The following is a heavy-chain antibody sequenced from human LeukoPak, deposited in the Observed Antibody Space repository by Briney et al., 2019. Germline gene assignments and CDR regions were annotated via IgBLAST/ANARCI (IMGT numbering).Heavy chain of an antibody. CDR1: GGSFSGYY. Sequence: PSETLSLTCAVYGGSFSGYYWSWIRQPPGKVLEWIGEINHSGSTNYNPSLKSRVTISVDTSKNQFSLKLSSVTAADTAVYYCARRPAEDYYGSGSYFIRRAFDYWGQGTLVTVSS. V-gene: IGHV4-34*01. CDR2: INHSGST. CDR3: ARRPAEDYYGSGSYFIRRAFDY. J-gene: IGHJ4*02. D-gene: IGHD3-10*01.